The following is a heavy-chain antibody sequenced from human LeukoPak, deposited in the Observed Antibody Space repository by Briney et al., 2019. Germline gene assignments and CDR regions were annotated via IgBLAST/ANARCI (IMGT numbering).Heavy chain of an antibody. V-gene: IGHV4-31*03. D-gene: IGHD3-3*01. CDR1: GGSISSGGYY. CDR3: ARGGAPTQRYDFWSGYYQGWLDP. Sequence: SQTLSLTCTVSGGSISSGGYYWSWIRQHPGKGLEWIGYIYYSGSTYYNPSLKSRVTISVDTSKNQFSLKLSSVTAADTAVYYCARGGAPTQRYDFWSGYYQGWLDPWGQGTLVTVSS. J-gene: IGHJ5*02. CDR2: IYYSGST.